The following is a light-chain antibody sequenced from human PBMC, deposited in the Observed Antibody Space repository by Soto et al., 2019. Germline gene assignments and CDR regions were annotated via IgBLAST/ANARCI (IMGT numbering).Light chain of an antibody. CDR2: GAS. CDR3: QQYDSSPQT. CDR1: QSVSSSY. V-gene: IGKV3-20*01. J-gene: IGKJ1*01. Sequence: EIVLTQSPGTLSLSPGERATLSCRATQSVSSSYLAWYQQKPGQAPRLLIYGASSRATDIPDRFSGSGSGTEFTLTISRLEPEDFAVYYCQQYDSSPQTFGQGTKVEIK.